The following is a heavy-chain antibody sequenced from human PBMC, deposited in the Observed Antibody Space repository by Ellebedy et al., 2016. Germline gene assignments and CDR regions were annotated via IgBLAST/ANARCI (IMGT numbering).Heavy chain of an antibody. CDR3: ARFRYTSSNYLDY. V-gene: IGHV1-2*02. CDR1: GYTFINYY. CDR2: INPRIDNT. D-gene: IGHD6-13*01. J-gene: IGHJ4*02. Sequence: ASVKVSCXASGYTFINYYIYWVRQAPGQGLEWMGWINPRIDNTDYAPKFRGRVTLTRDTSSSTAYMELNSLMSDDTAIYYCARFRYTSSNYLDYWGQGTLVTVSS.